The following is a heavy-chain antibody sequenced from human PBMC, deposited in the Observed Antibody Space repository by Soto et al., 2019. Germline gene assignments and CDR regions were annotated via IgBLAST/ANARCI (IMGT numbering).Heavy chain of an antibody. CDR1: GYSFTSYW. CDR3: ARLYGGNSGMDV. Sequence: EVQLVQSGAEVKKPGESLRISCKGSGYSFTSYWVTWVRQMPGKGLEWMGRIDPSDSYTNYNPPFHGHVTISVDKSISTAYRQWSSLKASDTAMYYCARLYGGNSGMDVWGHGTTVTVSS. CDR2: IDPSDSYT. V-gene: IGHV5-10-1*01. J-gene: IGHJ6*02. D-gene: IGHD4-17*01.